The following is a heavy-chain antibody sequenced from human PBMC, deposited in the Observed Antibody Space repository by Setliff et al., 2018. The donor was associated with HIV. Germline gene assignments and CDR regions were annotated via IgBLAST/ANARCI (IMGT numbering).Heavy chain of an antibody. Sequence: SETLSLTCAVSGYSIRSGYYWGWIRQPPGKGLEWIGSIYHSGSAKYNPSLKSQVTISVDRSKNQFSLKLRSVTAADTAVYFCARGTYYYYYYMSVWGKGTTVTVSS. CDR3: ARGTYYYYYYMSV. CDR1: GYSIRSGYY. J-gene: IGHJ6*03. D-gene: IGHD1-1*01. V-gene: IGHV4-38-2*01. CDR2: IYHSGSA.